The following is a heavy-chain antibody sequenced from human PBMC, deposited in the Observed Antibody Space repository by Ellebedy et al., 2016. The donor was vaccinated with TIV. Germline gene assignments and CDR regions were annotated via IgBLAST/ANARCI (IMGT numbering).Heavy chain of an antibody. CDR2: ISYRADNE. V-gene: IGHV3-30*18. CDR3: AKDVGAYAGYGDY. Sequence: GESLKISXEASGFRFSTYGMHWVRQAPGKGLEWMAMISYRADNEDYADSVKGRFTISRDNSKNTLYLQMDSLRGEDTAVYYCAKDVGAYAGYGDYWGQGTLVTVSS. D-gene: IGHD5-12*01. J-gene: IGHJ4*02. CDR1: GFRFSTYG.